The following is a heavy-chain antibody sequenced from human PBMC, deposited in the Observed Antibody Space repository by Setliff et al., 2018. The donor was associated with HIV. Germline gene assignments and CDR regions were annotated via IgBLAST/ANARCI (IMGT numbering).Heavy chain of an antibody. V-gene: IGHV3-7*01. D-gene: IGHD3-16*01. Sequence: LRLSCSASGFTFSDSWMSWVRQAPGEGLEWVANIDPDGSQQYVAESMKGRFTISRDNAKNSVYLQMNSLRAEDTAFYYCARDRGGKDYWGQGTLVTVSS. J-gene: IGHJ4*02. CDR3: ARDRGGKDY. CDR1: GFTFSDSW. CDR2: IDPDGSQQ.